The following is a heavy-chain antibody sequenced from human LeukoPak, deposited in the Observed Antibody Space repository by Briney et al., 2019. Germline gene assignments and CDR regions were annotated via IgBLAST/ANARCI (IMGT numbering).Heavy chain of an antibody. CDR1: GFTSSSYA. V-gene: IGHV3-30*04. D-gene: IGHD5-18*01. CDR3: AREGKMAMVIYYFDY. CDR2: ISYDGSNK. J-gene: IGHJ4*02. Sequence: GGSLRLSCAASGFTSSSYAMHWVRQAPGKGLEWVAVISYDGSNKYYAGSVKGRFTISRDNSKNTLYLQMNSLRAEDTAVYYCAREGKMAMVIYYFDYWGQGTLVTVSS.